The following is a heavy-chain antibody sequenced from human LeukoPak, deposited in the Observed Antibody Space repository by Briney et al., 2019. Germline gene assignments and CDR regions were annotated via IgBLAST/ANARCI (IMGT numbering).Heavy chain of an antibody. Sequence: GGSLRLSCTASGFTVSSNYMSWVRQAPGKGLEWVSVIYSGGSTCYADSVKGRFTISRDNSKNTLYLQMNSLRAEDTAVYYCARVSERDSSGYYYGGAFDIWGQGTMVTVSS. CDR3: ARVSERDSSGYYYGGAFDI. J-gene: IGHJ3*02. V-gene: IGHV3-66*02. D-gene: IGHD3-22*01. CDR2: IYSGGST. CDR1: GFTVSSNY.